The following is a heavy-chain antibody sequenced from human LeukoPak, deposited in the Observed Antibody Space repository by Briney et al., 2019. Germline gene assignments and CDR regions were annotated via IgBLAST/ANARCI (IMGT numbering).Heavy chain of an antibody. J-gene: IGHJ4*02. CDR3: ATRGNYDILTGYYAPDY. CDR2: IYPGDSDT. V-gene: IGHV5-51*01. D-gene: IGHD3-9*01. Sequence: GESLKISCKGSGYSFTSCWIGWVRQMPGKGLEWMGIIYPGDSDTRYSPSFQGQVTISADKSISTAYLQWSSLKASDTAMYYCATRGNYDILTGYYAPDYWGQGTLVTVSS. CDR1: GYSFTSCW.